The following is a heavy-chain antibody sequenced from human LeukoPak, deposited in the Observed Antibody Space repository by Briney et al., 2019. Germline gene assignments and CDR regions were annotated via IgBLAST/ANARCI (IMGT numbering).Heavy chain of an antibody. CDR2: IYSVGST. CDR3: AKDLPDYGDYIEGY. D-gene: IGHD4-17*01. J-gene: IGHJ4*02. CDR1: GFTVSSNY. V-gene: IGHV3-53*01. Sequence: GGSLRLSCAASGFTVSSNYMTWVRQAPGKGLEWVSVIYSVGSTYHADSVKGRFTISRDSYKNTLYLQMNSLRAEDTAVYYCAKDLPDYGDYIEGYWGQGTLVTVSS.